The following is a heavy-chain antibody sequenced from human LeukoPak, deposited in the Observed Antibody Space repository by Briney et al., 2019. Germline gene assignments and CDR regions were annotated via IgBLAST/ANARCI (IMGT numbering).Heavy chain of an antibody. J-gene: IGHJ4*02. V-gene: IGHV4-59*01. CDR2: IYYSGST. CDR1: GGSFSGYY. CDR3: ARDYYGSGLYGDY. Sequence: PSETLSLTCAVYGGSFSGYYWSWIRQPPGKGLEWIGYIYYSGSTNYNPSLKSRVTISVDTSKNQFSLKLSSVTAADTAVYYCARDYYGSGLYGDYWGQGTLVTVSS. D-gene: IGHD3-10*01.